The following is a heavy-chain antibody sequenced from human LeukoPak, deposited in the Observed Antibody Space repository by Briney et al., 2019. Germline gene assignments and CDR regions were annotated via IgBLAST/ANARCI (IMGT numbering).Heavy chain of an antibody. D-gene: IGHD2-2*02. CDR1: GGTFSSYA. CDR3: ASLGYCSSTSCYTARSFDY. CDR2: IIPIFGTA. Sequence: ASVKVSCKASGGTFSSYAISWVRQAPGQGLEWMGGIIPIFGTANYAQKFQGRVTITADESTSTAYMELSSLRSEDTAVYYCASLGYCSSTSCYTARSFDYWGQGTLVTVSS. V-gene: IGHV1-69*13. J-gene: IGHJ4*02.